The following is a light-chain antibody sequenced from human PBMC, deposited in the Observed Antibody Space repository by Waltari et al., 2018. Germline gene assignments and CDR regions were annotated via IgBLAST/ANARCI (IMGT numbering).Light chain of an antibody. V-gene: IGKV3-11*01. CDR2: DAS. J-gene: IGKJ4*01. CDR3: QQRSNWQGLT. Sequence: EIVLTQSPATLSLSPGERATLSCSASQSVGSYLAWYQQRPGQAPRLLIYDASSRATDIPARFSGSGSGTDFTLTISSLEPEDFAIYYCQQRSNWQGLTFGGGTRVEIK. CDR1: QSVGSY.